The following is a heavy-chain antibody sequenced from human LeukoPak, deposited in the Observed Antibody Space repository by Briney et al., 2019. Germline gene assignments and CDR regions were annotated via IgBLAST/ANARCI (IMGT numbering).Heavy chain of an antibody. CDR2: IKQDGSDK. D-gene: IGHD2-15*01. CDR3: LTSTRSHRFDY. Sequence: GGSLRLSCAASGFTFSSYWMCWVRQAPGKGLEWVAIIKQDGSDKFYVDSVEGRFIISRDNAKNSLYLQMNSLRAEDTAVYYCLTSTRSHRFDYWGQGTLVTVSS. J-gene: IGHJ4*02. V-gene: IGHV3-7*01. CDR1: GFTFSSYW.